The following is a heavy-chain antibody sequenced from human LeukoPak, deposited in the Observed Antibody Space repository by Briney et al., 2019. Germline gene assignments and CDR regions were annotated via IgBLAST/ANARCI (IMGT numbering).Heavy chain of an antibody. CDR1: GFTFSTYW. CDR3: ATIGLGAY. V-gene: IGHV3-74*01. CDR2: IGSDGGST. Sequence: GSLRLSCAASGFTFSTYWMHWVRLAPGKGLVWVSRIGSDGGSTTYADSVKGRFTISRDNAKSTVYLQMNSLRAEDTAVYYCATIGLGAYWGQGTLVTVSS. J-gene: IGHJ4*02. D-gene: IGHD3/OR15-3a*01.